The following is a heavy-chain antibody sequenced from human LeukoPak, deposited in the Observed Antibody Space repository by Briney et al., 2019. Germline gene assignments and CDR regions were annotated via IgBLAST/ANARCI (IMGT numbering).Heavy chain of an antibody. CDR3: ARDRRDMVRGINIVRQYHCYYYMDV. V-gene: IGHV4-59*12. CDR2: IYYSGST. J-gene: IGHJ6*03. D-gene: IGHD3-10*01. CDR1: GGSISSYY. Sequence: SETLSLTCTVSGGSISSYYWSRIRQPPGKGLEWIGYIYYSGSTNYNPSLKSRVTISVDTSKNQFSLKLNSVTAADTAVYYCARDRRDMVRGINIVRQYHCYYYMDVWGKGTTVTVSS.